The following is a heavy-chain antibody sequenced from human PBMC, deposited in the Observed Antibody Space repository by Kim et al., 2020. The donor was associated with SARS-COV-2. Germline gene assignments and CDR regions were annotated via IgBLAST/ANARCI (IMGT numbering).Heavy chain of an antibody. CDR1: GDSISSSNYY. Sequence: SETLSLTCTVSGDSISSSNYYCGWIRQPPGKGLEWVGTIYYRGSTYYNPSLKSRVSISVDTSKNQFSLRLSSVTAADTAVYYCARRGISYYFDYWGQGTL. CDR2: IYYRGST. D-gene: IGHD3-16*01. CDR3: ARRGISYYFDY. V-gene: IGHV4-39*01. J-gene: IGHJ4*02.